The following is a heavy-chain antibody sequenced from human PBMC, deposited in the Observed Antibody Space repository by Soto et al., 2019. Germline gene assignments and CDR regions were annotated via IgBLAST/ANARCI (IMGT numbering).Heavy chain of an antibody. V-gene: IGHV1-18*01. D-gene: IGHD3-9*01. CDR3: ARDFWSRGGYFDWLIGH. CDR2: ISAYNGNT. Sequence: QVQLVQSGAEVKKPGASVKVSCKASGYTFTSYGISWVRQAPGQGLEWMGWISAYNGNTNYAQKLQGRVTMTTDASTSTAYMELRSLRSDDTAVYYCARDFWSRGGYFDWLIGHWGQGTLVTVSS. J-gene: IGHJ4*02. CDR1: GYTFTSYG.